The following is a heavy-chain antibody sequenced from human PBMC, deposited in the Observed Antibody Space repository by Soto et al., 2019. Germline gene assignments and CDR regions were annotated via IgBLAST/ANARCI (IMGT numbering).Heavy chain of an antibody. D-gene: IGHD3-3*01. CDR2: IWYDGSNK. J-gene: IGHJ4*02. CDR1: GFTFSSYG. Sequence: QVQLVESGGGVVQPGRSLRLSCAATGFTFSSYGMHWVRHAPGKGLEWVAVIWYDGSNKYYADSVKGRFTISRDNSKNTLYLQMNSLRAEDTAVYYCARVSYYDFWSGYYAYWGQGTLVTVSS. V-gene: IGHV3-33*01. CDR3: ARVSYYDFWSGYYAY.